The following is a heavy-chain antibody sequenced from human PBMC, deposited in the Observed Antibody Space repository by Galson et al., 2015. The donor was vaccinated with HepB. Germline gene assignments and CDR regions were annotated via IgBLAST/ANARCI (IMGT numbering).Heavy chain of an antibody. Sequence: TLSLTCTVSGGSISSGDYYWSWIRQPPGKGLEWIGYIYYSGSTYYNPSLKSRVTISVDTSKNQFSLKLSSVTAADTAVYYCARGGGSVVTPGSWGQGTLVTVSS. CDR2: IYYSGST. D-gene: IGHD4-23*01. CDR3: ARGGGSVVTPGS. V-gene: IGHV4-30-4*01. J-gene: IGHJ5*02. CDR1: GGSISSGDYY.